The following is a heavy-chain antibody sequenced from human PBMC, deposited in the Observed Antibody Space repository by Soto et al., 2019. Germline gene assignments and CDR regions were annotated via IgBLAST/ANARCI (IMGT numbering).Heavy chain of an antibody. Sequence: EVQLVESGGGLVQPGGSLRLSCAASGFTFSSYDMHWVRQATGKGLEWVSGIGTAGDTYYPGSVKGRFTISRESAKKSLYLQMNSLRVGDTALYYCARDRPGGFDYWGQGTLVTVSS. CDR1: GFTFSSYD. V-gene: IGHV3-13*01. CDR2: IGTAGDT. D-gene: IGHD3-10*01. J-gene: IGHJ4*02. CDR3: ARDRPGGFDY.